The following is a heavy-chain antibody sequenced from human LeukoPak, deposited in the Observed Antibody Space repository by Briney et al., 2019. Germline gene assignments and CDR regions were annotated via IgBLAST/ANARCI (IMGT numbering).Heavy chain of an antibody. Sequence: GESLKISCKASGYIFTSYWIGWVRQMPGKGLEWMRIIYPGDSGTRYSPSFKGQVTISADNSISTAYLQWSSLKASDTAMYYCARAHGIYYMDVWGKGTTVAVSS. V-gene: IGHV5-51*01. D-gene: IGHD1-14*01. CDR1: GYIFTSYW. CDR3: ARAHGIYYMDV. J-gene: IGHJ6*03. CDR2: IYPGDSGT.